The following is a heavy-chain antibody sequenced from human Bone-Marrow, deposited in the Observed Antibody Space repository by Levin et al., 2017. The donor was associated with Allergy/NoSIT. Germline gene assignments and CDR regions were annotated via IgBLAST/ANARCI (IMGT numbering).Heavy chain of an antibody. Sequence: LSLTCAASGFTFSSYAMSWVRQAPGKGLEWVSAISGSGGSTYYADSVKGRFTISRDNSKNTLYLQMNSLRAEDTAVYYCAKDPRLLLPLSYFDYWGQGTLVTVSS. V-gene: IGHV3-23*01. CDR2: ISGSGGST. J-gene: IGHJ4*02. CDR3: AKDPRLLLPLSYFDY. D-gene: IGHD2-15*01. CDR1: GFTFSSYA.